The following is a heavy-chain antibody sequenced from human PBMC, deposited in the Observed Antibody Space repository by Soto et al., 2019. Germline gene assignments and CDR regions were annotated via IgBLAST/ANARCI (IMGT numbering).Heavy chain of an antibody. D-gene: IGHD6-25*01. CDR1: GYIFSNYY. J-gene: IGHJ6*02. CDR3: ARGDGRGSSGFYYYYGMDV. CDR2: INPSGGTT. V-gene: IGHV1-46*01. Sequence: QVQLVQSGAEVKKPGASVKVSCKASGYIFSNYYMHWVRQAPRQGLEWVGIINPSGGTTSYAQKSQGRVTLTRDTSKSTFYMELSSLISEDTAGYYCARGDGRGSSGFYYYYGMDVWGQGTTVTVSS.